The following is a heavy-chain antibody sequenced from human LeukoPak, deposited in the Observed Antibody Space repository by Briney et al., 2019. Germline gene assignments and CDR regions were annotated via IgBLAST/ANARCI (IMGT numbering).Heavy chain of an antibody. CDR2: INHSGST. V-gene: IGHV4-34*01. Sequence: SETLSLTCTVSGGSISSYYWSWIRQPPGKGLEWIGEINHSGSTNYNPSLKSRVTISVDTSKNQFSLKLSSVTAADTAVYYCARGVFTTRYYDSSGYFWPDAFDIWGQGTMVTVSS. CDR1: GGSISSYY. J-gene: IGHJ3*02. CDR3: ARGVFTTRYYDSSGYFWPDAFDI. D-gene: IGHD3-22*01.